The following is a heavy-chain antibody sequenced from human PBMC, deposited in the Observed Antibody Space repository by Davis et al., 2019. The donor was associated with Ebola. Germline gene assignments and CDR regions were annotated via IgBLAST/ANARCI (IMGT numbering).Heavy chain of an antibody. J-gene: IGHJ4*02. D-gene: IGHD2-21*02. CDR1: GYSFTSYW. Sequence: GESLKISCKGSGYSFTSYWIGWVRQTPGKGLEWTGIIYPGYSDTRYSPSFQGQVTISADKSISTAYLQWSSLKASDAAMYYCARAHCGGDCYLTYYFDYWGQGTLVTVSS. CDR3: ARAHCGGDCYLTYYFDY. V-gene: IGHV5-51*01. CDR2: IYPGYSDT.